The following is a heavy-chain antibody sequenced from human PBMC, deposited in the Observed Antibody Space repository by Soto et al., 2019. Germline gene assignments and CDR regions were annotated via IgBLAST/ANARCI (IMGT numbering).Heavy chain of an antibody. CDR3: ARLARMGYSSGRNWFDP. Sequence: GGSLRLSCAASGFTVSSNYMSWVRQAPGKGLEWVSVIYSGGSTYYADSVKGRFTISRDNSKNTLYLQMNSLRAEDTAVYYCARLARMGYSSGRNWFDPWGQGTLVTVSS. J-gene: IGHJ5*02. CDR2: IYSGGST. D-gene: IGHD6-19*01. CDR1: GFTVSSNY. V-gene: IGHV3-53*01.